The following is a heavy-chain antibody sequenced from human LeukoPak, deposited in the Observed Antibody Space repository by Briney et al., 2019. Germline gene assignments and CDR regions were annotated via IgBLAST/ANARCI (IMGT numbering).Heavy chain of an antibody. V-gene: IGHV3-7*01. CDR1: GFTFSSYW. CDR3: ARGRPHGNDY. J-gene: IGHJ4*02. D-gene: IGHD4-23*01. Sequence: PGGSLRLSCAASGFTFSSYWMSWVRQAPGKGLEWVANIKQDGSDKYYVDSVKGRFIISRDNAKNSLYLQMNSLRVEDTAVYYCARGRPHGNDYWGQGTLVTVSS. CDR2: IKQDGSDK.